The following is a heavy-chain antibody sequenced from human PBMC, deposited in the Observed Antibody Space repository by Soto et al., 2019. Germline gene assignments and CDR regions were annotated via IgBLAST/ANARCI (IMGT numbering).Heavy chain of an antibody. J-gene: IGHJ4*02. CDR1: GFTFSTYG. Sequence: QVQLVESGGGVVQPGRSLRLSCAASGFTFSTYGMHWVRQAPGKGLEWVAVISYDGSNKYYADSVKGRFTISRDNSKNTLYLQMNSLRAEDTAVYYCAKDVCGGSCYYFDYWGQGTLVTVSS. V-gene: IGHV3-30*18. CDR2: ISYDGSNK. CDR3: AKDVCGGSCYYFDY. D-gene: IGHD2-15*01.